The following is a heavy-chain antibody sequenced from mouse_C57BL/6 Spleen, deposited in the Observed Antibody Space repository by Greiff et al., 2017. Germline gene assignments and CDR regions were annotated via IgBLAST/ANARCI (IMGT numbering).Heavy chain of an antibody. CDR2: INPNNGGT. CDR1: GYTFTDYN. CDR3: ARSDYGSSPYYYAMDY. V-gene: IGHV1-22*01. Sequence: VQLKQSGPELVKPGASVKMSCKASGYTFTDYNMHWVKQSHGKSLEWIGYINPNNGGTSYNQKFKGKATLTVNKSSSTAYMELRSLTSEDSAVYYCARSDYGSSPYYYAMDYWGQGTSVTVSS. D-gene: IGHD1-1*01. J-gene: IGHJ4*01.